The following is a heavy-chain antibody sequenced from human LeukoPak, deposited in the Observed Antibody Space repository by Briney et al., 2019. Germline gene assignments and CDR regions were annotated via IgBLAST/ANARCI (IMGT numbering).Heavy chain of an antibody. V-gene: IGHV1-18*01. CDR1: GYTFTSYG. CDR3: ATDRLEIYALHI. J-gene: IGHJ3*02. CDR2: ISAYNGNT. Sequence: ASVKVSCKASGYTFTSYGISWVRQAPGQGLEWMGWISAYNGNTNYAQKLQGRVTMTTDTSTSTAYMELSSLTSEDTAVYYCATDRLEIYALHIWGQGTAVTVSS. D-gene: IGHD1-1*01.